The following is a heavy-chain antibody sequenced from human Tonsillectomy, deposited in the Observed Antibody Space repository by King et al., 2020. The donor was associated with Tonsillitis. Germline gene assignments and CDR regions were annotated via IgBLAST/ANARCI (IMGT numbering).Heavy chain of an antibody. CDR2: FDPEDGET. D-gene: IGHD4-11*01. J-gene: IGHJ6*03. CDR3: ATADYSNYPVASYYYMDV. V-gene: IGHV1-24*01. Sequence: QLVQSGAEVKKPGASVKVSCKVSGYTLTELSMHWVRQAPGKGLEWMGGFDPEDGETIYAQKFQGRVTMTEDTSTDTAYMDLSSLRSEDTAVYYCATADYSNYPVASYYYMDVWGKGTTVTVSS. CDR1: GYTLTELS.